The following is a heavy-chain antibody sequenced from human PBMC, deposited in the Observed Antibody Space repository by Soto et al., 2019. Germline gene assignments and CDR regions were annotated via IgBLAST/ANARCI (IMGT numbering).Heavy chain of an antibody. CDR3: AKDAKILDWLPTSYYFDF. CDR2: ISRSGIST. CDR1: GLSFSSYA. D-gene: IGHD3-9*01. J-gene: IGHJ4*02. V-gene: IGHV3-23*01. Sequence: EVQVLESGGGLAQPGRSLRLSCAVSGLSFSSYAMTWVRQSPGKGLEWVSSISRSGISTYSADSVRGRFTISRDNSKNTLYLQMNSLRAEDTAVYYCAKDAKILDWLPTSYYFDFWGQGTLVTVSS.